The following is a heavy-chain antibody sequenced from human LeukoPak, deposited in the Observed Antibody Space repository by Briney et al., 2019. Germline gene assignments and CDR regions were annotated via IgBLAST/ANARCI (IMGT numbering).Heavy chain of an antibody. CDR1: GFTFSSHA. V-gene: IGHV3-23*01. J-gene: IGHJ5*02. Sequence: PGGSLRLSCAASGFTFSSHAMSWVRQAPGKGLEGVSGISGTSGSIYYIDSVKGRFTISRDNSKNTLYLQMNTLRVEDTAVYYCAKTPRTTAHNWFDTWGQGTLVTVSS. D-gene: IGHD1-1*01. CDR2: ISGTSGSI. CDR3: AKTPRTTAHNWFDT.